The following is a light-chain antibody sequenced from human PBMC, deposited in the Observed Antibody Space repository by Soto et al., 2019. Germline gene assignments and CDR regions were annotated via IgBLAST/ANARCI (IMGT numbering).Light chain of an antibody. Sequence: DIQLTQSPSSVSASVGDRVTITCRASQVIGSWLAWFQQKPGKAPKLLIYAASDLQGAVPSRFSGSDSGTDFTLTISSLQPEDFATYYCQQTNTFPFTFGPGTKVDIK. V-gene: IGKV1-12*01. CDR2: AAS. CDR3: QQTNTFPFT. CDR1: QVIGSW. J-gene: IGKJ3*01.